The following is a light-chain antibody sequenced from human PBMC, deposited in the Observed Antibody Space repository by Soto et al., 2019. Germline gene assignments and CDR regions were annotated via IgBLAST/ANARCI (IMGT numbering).Light chain of an antibody. Sequence: QSASTQPPSASGSPGQSVTISWTGTSSDVGGYDYVSWYQQHPGKAPKLMIYEVSKRPSGVPDRFSGSKSGNTASLTVSGLQAEDEADYYCSSYAGSSTYVFGTGTKVTVL. V-gene: IGLV2-8*01. CDR3: SSYAGSSTYV. CDR1: SSDVGGYDY. J-gene: IGLJ1*01. CDR2: EVS.